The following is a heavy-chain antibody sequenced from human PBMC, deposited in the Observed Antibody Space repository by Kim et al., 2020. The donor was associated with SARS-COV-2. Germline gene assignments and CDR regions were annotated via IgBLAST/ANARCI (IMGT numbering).Heavy chain of an antibody. CDR3: ARDRAYYYDSSGYSVDY. V-gene: IGHV3-11*05. J-gene: IGHJ4*02. D-gene: IGHD3-22*01. Sequence: VKGRFTISRDNAKNSLYLQMNSLRAEDTAVYYCARDRAYYYDSSGYSVDYWGQGTLVTVSS.